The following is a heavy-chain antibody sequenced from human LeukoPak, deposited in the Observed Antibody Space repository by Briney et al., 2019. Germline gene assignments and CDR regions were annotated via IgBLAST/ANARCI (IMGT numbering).Heavy chain of an antibody. CDR1: GGSISSSVYF. Sequence: SETLSLTCTVSGGSISSSVYFWGWIRQPPGRGLEWIGSIYYSGSTYYNLSLKSRVTISVDTSKNQFSLKLSSVTAADTAAYYCARHGSSSSTSWFDPWGQGTLVTVSS. CDR2: IYYSGST. D-gene: IGHD6-6*01. CDR3: ARHGSSSSTSWFDP. J-gene: IGHJ5*02. V-gene: IGHV4-39*01.